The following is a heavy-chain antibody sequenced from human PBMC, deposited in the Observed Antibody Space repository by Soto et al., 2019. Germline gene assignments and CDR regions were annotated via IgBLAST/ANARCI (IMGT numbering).Heavy chain of an antibody. CDR2: VNPIDRMS. CDR3: ASSYGSGYRAFDY. D-gene: IGHD3-10*01. Sequence: QVQLVHSGAEVKRPGSSVKVSCKASGDTFNFYSINWVRQAPGLGLEWMGRVNPIDRMSNYAQKFQGRVKLTADKSTSTAYRELSSLRSEDTAIYYCASSYGSGYRAFDYWGQGALVTVSS. CDR1: GDTFNFYS. J-gene: IGHJ4*02. V-gene: IGHV1-69*02.